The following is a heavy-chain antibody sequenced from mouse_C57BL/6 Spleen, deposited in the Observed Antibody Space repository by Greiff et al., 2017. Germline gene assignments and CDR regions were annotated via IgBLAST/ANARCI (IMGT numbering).Heavy chain of an antibody. CDR2: IYPGDGDT. V-gene: IGHV1-80*01. D-gene: IGHD2-2*01. Sequence: QVQLQQSGAELVKPGASVKISCKASGYAFSSYWMNWVKQRPGKGLEWIGQIYPGDGDTNYNGKFKGKATLTADNSSSTAYMQLSSLTSEDSAVYFCARGGYDYGPYWYFDVWGTGTTVTVSS. J-gene: IGHJ1*03. CDR3: ARGGYDYGPYWYFDV. CDR1: GYAFSSYW.